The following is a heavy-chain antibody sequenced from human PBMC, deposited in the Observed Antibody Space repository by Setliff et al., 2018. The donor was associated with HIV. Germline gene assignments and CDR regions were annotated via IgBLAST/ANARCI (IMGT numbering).Heavy chain of an antibody. CDR1: DASISDHH. Sequence: KPSETLSLTCTFSDASISDHHCSWIRQPPGRGLEWIGSTHRLGTINYNPSLKSRFTISVDISKRQFSLRLSSVTAADTAQYFCAVYYEGVGGRGIWGPGTLVTVS. CDR2: THRLGTI. CDR3: AVYYEGVGGRGI. V-gene: IGHV4-59*11. D-gene: IGHD3-16*01. J-gene: IGHJ4*02.